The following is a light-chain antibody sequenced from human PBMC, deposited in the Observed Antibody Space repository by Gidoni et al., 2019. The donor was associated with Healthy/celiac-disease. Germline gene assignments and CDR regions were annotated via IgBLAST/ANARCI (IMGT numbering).Light chain of an antibody. J-gene: IGKJ1*01. CDR1: QVNSWY. V-gene: IGKV1-8*01. CDR3: QQYYSYPT. Sequence: AIRMIQSPSSLSASTADRDTITRRASQVNSWYLAWYQQKPGKAPKLLIYAASTLQSGVASRFSGSGSGTDFTLTISCLPSEDFATYCCQQYYSYPTFGQGTKVEIK. CDR2: AAS.